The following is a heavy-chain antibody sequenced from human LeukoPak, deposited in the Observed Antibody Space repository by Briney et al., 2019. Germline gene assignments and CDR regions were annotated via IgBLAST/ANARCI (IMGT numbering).Heavy chain of an antibody. CDR3: ARVDTAMVWDYFDY. CDR2: IKQDGSEK. J-gene: IGHJ4*02. D-gene: IGHD5-18*01. Sequence: GGSLRLSCAASGFSFSDYSMSWVRQAPGKGLEWVANIKQDGSEKYYVDSVKGRFTISRDNAKNSLYLQMNSLRAEDTAVYYCARVDTAMVWDYFDYWGQGTLVTVSS. CDR1: GFSFSDYS. V-gene: IGHV3-7*01.